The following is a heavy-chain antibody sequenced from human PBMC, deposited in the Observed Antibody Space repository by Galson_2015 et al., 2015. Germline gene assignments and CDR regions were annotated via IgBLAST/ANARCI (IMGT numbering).Heavy chain of an antibody. CDR1: GFTFSSYA. Sequence: SLRLSCAASGFTFSSYAMHWVRQAPGKGLEWVAVISYDGSNKYYADSVKGRFTISRDNSKNTLYLQMNSLRAEDTAVYYCAREDGQQLVDAFDIWGQGTMVTVSS. V-gene: IGHV3-30*01. J-gene: IGHJ3*02. D-gene: IGHD6-13*01. CDR2: ISYDGSNK. CDR3: AREDGQQLVDAFDI.